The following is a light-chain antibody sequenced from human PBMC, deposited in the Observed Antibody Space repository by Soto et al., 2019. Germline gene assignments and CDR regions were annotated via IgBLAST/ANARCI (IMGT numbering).Light chain of an antibody. J-gene: IGKJ1*01. CDR3: QQYGSSGT. Sequence: PGERATISCRASQSVSSYLAWYQQKPGQAPRLLIYGASNRATGIPDRFSGSGSGTDFTLTISRLEPEDFAVYYCQQYGSSGTFGQGTKVDIK. CDR2: GAS. V-gene: IGKV3-20*01. CDR1: QSVSSY.